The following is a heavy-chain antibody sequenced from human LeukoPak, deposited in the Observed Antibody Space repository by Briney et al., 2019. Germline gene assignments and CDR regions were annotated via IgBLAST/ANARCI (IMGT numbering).Heavy chain of an antibody. CDR2: IKQDGSEK. CDR3: GKGIAPSGNFVRAFDI. Sequence: PGGSLRLSCAASGFTFSSYWMSWVRQAPGKGLEWVANIKQDGSEKYYVDSVKGRFTISRDNAKNSLYLEMNSLRAEDTALYYCGKGIAPSGNFVRAFDIWGQGTMVTVSS. J-gene: IGHJ3*02. D-gene: IGHD6-13*01. CDR1: GFTFSSYW. V-gene: IGHV3-7*03.